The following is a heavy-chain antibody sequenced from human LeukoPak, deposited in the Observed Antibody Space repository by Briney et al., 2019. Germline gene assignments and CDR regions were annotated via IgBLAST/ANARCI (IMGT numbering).Heavy chain of an antibody. J-gene: IGHJ4*02. V-gene: IGHV3-7*01. Sequence: GGSLRLSCAASGFIFSNYWMSWVRQAPGKGLEWVANIKQDGSEKYYVDSVKGRFTISRDNAQNSLYLQMNSLRAEDTAVYYCARDRDWGCSYCSYWGQGTLVTVSS. CDR3: ARDRDWGCSYCSY. CDR1: GFIFSNYW. D-gene: IGHD7-27*01. CDR2: IKQDGSEK.